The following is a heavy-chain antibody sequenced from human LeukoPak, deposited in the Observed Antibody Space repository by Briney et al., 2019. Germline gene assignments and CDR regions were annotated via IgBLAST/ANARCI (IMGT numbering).Heavy chain of an antibody. D-gene: IGHD3-10*01. V-gene: IGHV4-59*08. CDR1: GGSISSYY. J-gene: IGHJ3*02. Sequence: SETLSLTCTVSGGSISSYYWSWIRQPPGKGLEWIGYIYYSGSTNYNPSLKSRVTISVDTSKNQFSLKLSSVTAADTAVYYCARMSLPWFGELSGAFDIWGQGTMVTVSS. CDR2: IYYSGST. CDR3: ARMSLPWFGELSGAFDI.